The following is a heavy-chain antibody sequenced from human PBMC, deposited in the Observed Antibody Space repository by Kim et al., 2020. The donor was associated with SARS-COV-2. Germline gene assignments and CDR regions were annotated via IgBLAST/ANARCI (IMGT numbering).Heavy chain of an antibody. J-gene: IGHJ4*02. CDR3: ARGGDWNYGGGFDY. Sequence: AQKFQGRGPITADESTSTAYMELSSLRSEDTAVYYCARGGDWNYGGGFDYWGQGTLVTVSS. D-gene: IGHD1-7*01. V-gene: IGHV1-69*01.